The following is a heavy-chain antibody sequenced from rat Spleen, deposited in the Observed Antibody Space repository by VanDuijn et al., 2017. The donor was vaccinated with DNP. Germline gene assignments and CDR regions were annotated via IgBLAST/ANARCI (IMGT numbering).Heavy chain of an antibody. CDR1: GLTFSHYG. J-gene: IGHJ3*01. CDR2: ISSGDDHT. Sequence: EVQLVESGGGLVQPGRSLKLSCAVSGLTFSHYGMAWVRQAPTKGLEWVASISSGDDHTYYRDSVKGRFTISRDNSKNTQYLQMVSLSSEDTATYYCARQDWERFAYWGQGTLVTVSS. CDR3: ARQDWERFAY. D-gene: IGHD5-1*01. V-gene: IGHV5S13*01.